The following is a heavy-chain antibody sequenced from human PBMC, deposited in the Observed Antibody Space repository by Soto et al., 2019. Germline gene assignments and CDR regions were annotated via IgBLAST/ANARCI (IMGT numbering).Heavy chain of an antibody. CDR1: GFNVSSNY. V-gene: IGHV3-53*01. Sequence: GSQRLSCAASGFNVSSNYMSWVRQAPGKRLEWVSVIYSGGSTYYAVSLKGRFTISRDNSKNTLYLHMGSLRAEDTAMYYCARDMTTLKYKYGKDVWGQGTTDTVSS. J-gene: IGHJ6*02. CDR2: IYSGGST. CDR3: ARDMTTLKYKYGKDV. D-gene: IGHD4-17*01.